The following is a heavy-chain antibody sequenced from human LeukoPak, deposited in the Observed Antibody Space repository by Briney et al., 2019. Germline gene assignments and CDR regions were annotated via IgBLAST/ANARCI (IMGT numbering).Heavy chain of an antibody. CDR2: INPNSGGT. CDR1: GYTFTGYY. V-gene: IGHV1-2*02. Sequence: ASVKVSCTASGYTFTGYYMHWVRQAPGQGLEWMGWINPNSGGTNYAQTFQGRVTMTRDTSISTAYMELSRLRSDDTAVYYCARLNYGSGSYRFDYWGQGTLVTVSS. D-gene: IGHD3-10*01. J-gene: IGHJ4*02. CDR3: ARLNYGSGSYRFDY.